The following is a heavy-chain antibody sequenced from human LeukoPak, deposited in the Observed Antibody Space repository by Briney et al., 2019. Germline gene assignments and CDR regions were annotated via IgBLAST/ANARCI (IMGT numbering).Heavy chain of an antibody. Sequence: PSETLSLTCTVSGGSISSGSYYWSWIRQPAGKGLEWIGHIYTSGSTNYNPSLKSRVTISVDTSKNQFSLKLSSVTAADTAVYYCARGSEGYSSSSLSFDDVVRPFFDIWGQGTMVTVSS. CDR2: IYTSGST. V-gene: IGHV4-61*09. J-gene: IGHJ3*02. CDR3: ARGSEGYSSSSLSFDDVVRPFFDI. D-gene: IGHD6-6*01. CDR1: GGSISSGSYY.